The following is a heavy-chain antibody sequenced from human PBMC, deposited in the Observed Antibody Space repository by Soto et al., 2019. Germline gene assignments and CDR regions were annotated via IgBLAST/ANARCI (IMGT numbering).Heavy chain of an antibody. J-gene: IGHJ4*02. CDR1: GFTFSSYA. CDR2: ISGSGGST. V-gene: IGHV3-23*01. D-gene: IGHD3-9*01. CDR3: AKDSHVLRYFDWPYYFDY. Sequence: GSLRLSCAASGFTFSSYAMSWVRQAPGKGLEWVSAISGSGGSTYYADSVKGRFTISRDNSKNTLYLQMNSLRAEDTAVYYCAKDSHVLRYFDWPYYFDYWGQGTLVTVSS.